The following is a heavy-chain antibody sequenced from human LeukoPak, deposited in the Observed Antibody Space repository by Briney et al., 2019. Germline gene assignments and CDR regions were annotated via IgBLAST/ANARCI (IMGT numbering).Heavy chain of an antibody. CDR1: GYSISSGYY. V-gene: IGHV4-38-2*02. CDR3: AREPSPSPRYFDYYYYYMDV. D-gene: IGHD3-9*01. Sequence: SETLSLTCTVSGYSISSGYYWGWIRQPPGKGLEWIGSIYHSGSTYYNPSLKSRVTMSVDTSKNQFSLKLSSVTAADTAVYYCAREPSPSPRYFDYYYYYMDVWGKGTTVTVSS. CDR2: IYHSGST. J-gene: IGHJ6*03.